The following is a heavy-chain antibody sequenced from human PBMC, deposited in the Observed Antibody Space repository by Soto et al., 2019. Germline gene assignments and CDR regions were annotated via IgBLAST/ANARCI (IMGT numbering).Heavy chain of an antibody. D-gene: IGHD3-3*01. CDR3: ARVGVYYDFWSGPLRYWFDP. CDR1: GGSISSGGYS. J-gene: IGHJ5*02. CDR2: IYHSGST. V-gene: IGHV4-30-2*01. Sequence: SETLSLTCAFSGGSISSGGYSLSWIRQPPGKGLEWIGYIYHSGSTYYNPSLKSRVTISVDRSKNQFSLKLSSVTAADTAVYYCARVGVYYDFWSGPLRYWFDPWGQGTLVTVSS.